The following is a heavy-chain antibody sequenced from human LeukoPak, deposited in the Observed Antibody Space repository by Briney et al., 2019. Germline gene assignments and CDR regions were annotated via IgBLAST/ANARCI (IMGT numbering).Heavy chain of an antibody. CDR3: AGYCSGGTCPLRF. J-gene: IGHJ4*02. Sequence: PSETLSLTCTVSGGSISSDYWSCIRQPAGEGLEWIGGIYSSGSTNYNPSLKSRVTMSVDTSKNQFSLTLSSVTAADTAVYYCAGYCSGGTCPLRFWGQGTLVTVSS. CDR1: GGSISSDY. V-gene: IGHV4-4*07. CDR2: IYSSGST. D-gene: IGHD2-15*01.